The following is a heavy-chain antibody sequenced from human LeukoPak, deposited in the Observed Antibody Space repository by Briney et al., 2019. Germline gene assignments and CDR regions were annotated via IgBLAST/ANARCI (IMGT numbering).Heavy chain of an antibody. Sequence: GGSQRLSCAASGFTLSSNYMSWVRQAPGKGLEWVSVIYSGGSTYYADSVKGRFTISRHNSKNTLYLQMNSLRAEDTAVYYCARGGTMVRGSIRYYYYGMDVWGQGTTVTVSS. CDR2: IYSGGST. J-gene: IGHJ6*02. CDR1: GFTLSSNY. V-gene: IGHV3-53*04. D-gene: IGHD3-10*01. CDR3: ARGGTMVRGSIRYYYYGMDV.